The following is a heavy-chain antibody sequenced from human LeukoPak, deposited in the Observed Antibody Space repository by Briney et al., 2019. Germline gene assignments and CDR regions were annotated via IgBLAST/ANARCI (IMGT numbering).Heavy chain of an antibody. V-gene: IGHV3-23*01. J-gene: IGHJ3*02. CDR1: GFTFSSYA. D-gene: IGHD2-2*02. CDR2: ISGSGGST. CDR3: ASLHPIPRAFDI. Sequence: PGGSLRLSCAASGFTFSSYAMSWVRQAPGKGLEWVSAISGSGGSTYYADSVKGRFTISRDNAKNSLYLQMNSLRAEDTAVYYCASLHPIPRAFDIWGQGTMVTVSS.